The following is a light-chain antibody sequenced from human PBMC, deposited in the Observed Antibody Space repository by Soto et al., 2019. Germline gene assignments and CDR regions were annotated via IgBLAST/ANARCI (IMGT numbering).Light chain of an antibody. J-gene: IGLJ2*01. Sequence: QSVLTQPPSVSGAPGQRVTISCTGSSSNIGAGYDVHWYQQLPGTAPRLLIYGNINRPSGVPDRFSGSKSGTSASLAITGLQAEDEADNYCHSYDSSLSAVVFGGGTKVTVL. CDR1: SSNIGAGYD. CDR3: HSYDSSLSAVV. CDR2: GNI. V-gene: IGLV1-40*01.